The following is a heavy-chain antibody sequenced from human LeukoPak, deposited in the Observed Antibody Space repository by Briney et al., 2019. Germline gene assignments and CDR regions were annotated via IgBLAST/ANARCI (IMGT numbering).Heavy chain of an antibody. CDR3: ARDYPLTYYYDSSGYSPSGGGFDP. CDR2: ISSSGSTI. D-gene: IGHD3-22*01. CDR1: GFTFSSYE. V-gene: IGHV3-48*03. Sequence: PGGSLRLSCAASGFTFSSYEVNWVRQAPGMGLEWVSYISSSGSTIYYADSVKGRFTISRDNAKNSLYLQMNSLRAEDTAVYYCARDYPLTYYYDSSGYSPSGGGFDPWGQGTLVTVSS. J-gene: IGHJ5*02.